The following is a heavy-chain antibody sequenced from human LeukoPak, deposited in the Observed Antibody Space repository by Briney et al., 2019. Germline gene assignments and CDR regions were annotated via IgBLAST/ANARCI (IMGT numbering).Heavy chain of an antibody. CDR1: GGSFSGYY. Sequence: SETLSLTCAVYGGSFSGYYWSWIRQPPGKGLEWIGEINHSGSTNYNPSLKSRVTISVDTSKNQFSLKLSSVTAADTAVYYCARQPRWDCSGGSCYSGDAFDIWGQGTMVTVSS. V-gene: IGHV4-34*01. CDR2: INHSGST. CDR3: ARQPRWDCSGGSCYSGDAFDI. D-gene: IGHD2-15*01. J-gene: IGHJ3*02.